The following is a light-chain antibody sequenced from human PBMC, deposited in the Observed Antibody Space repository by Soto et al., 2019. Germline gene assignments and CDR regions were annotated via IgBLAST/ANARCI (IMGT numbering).Light chain of an antibody. CDR2: QAS. CDR1: QSINIW. Sequence: DIQMTQSPSTLSASVGDRFTITCRASQSINIWLAWYQQKPGRAPKLLIYQASTLQNGVPSRFSGSGSGTEFTLTISSLQPDDFATYYCQQYNVYWTFGQGTTGDI. J-gene: IGKJ1*01. V-gene: IGKV1-5*03. CDR3: QQYNVYWT.